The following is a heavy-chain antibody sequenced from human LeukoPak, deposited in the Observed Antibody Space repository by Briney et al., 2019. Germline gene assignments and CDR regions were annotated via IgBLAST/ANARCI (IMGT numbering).Heavy chain of an antibody. D-gene: IGHD2-15*01. CDR2: IYQSGSA. J-gene: IGHJ4*02. CDR3: ARCPYCSGGSCEAYYFDY. V-gene: IGHV4-38-2*02. Sequence: SETLSLTCTVSGQSISSDYYWAWIRQPPGKGLEWIGSIYQSGSAYYNPSLKSRVAISVDTSNNQFSLKLSSATAADTAVYYCARCPYCSGGSCEAYYFDYWGQGTLVTVSS. CDR1: GQSISSDYY.